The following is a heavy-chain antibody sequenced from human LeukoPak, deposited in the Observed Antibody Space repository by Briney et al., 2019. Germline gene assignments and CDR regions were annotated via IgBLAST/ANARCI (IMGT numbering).Heavy chain of an antibody. CDR3: ARDGITMRILEY. Sequence: GGSLRLSCAASGFNFRNYGMNWVRQAPGKGLEWVSSITSSSIYIYYADSMKGRFTISRDNAKNSLYLQMDSLRAEDTAVYYCARDGITMRILEYWGQGTLVTVSS. CDR1: GFNFRNYG. J-gene: IGHJ4*02. D-gene: IGHD3-10*01. CDR2: ITSSSIYI. V-gene: IGHV3-21*01.